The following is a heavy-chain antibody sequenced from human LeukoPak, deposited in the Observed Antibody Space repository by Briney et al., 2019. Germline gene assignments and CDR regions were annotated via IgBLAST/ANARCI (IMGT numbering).Heavy chain of an antibody. J-gene: IGHJ3*02. CDR3: ARMGYDYVWGSYRPYAFDI. V-gene: IGHV1-18*01. Sequence: ASVKVSCKASGYTFTSYGISWVRQAPGQGLEWMGWISAYNGNTNYAQKLQGRVTMTTDTSTSTAYMELRSLRSDDTAVYYCARMGYDYVWGSYRPYAFDIWGQGTMVTVSS. D-gene: IGHD3-16*02. CDR2: ISAYNGNT. CDR1: GYTFTSYG.